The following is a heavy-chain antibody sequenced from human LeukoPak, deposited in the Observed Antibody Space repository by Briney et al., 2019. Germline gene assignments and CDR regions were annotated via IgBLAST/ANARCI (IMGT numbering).Heavy chain of an antibody. J-gene: IGHJ6*02. Sequence: PGGSLRLSCAASGFTFSSYWMHLVRQAPGKGLVWVSRSNSDGSSTTYADSVKGRFTISRDNAKKTLYLQMNSLRAEDTAVYYCARGYSSSSGHGMDVWGQGTTVTVSS. D-gene: IGHD6-6*01. CDR3: ARGYSSSSGHGMDV. CDR2: SNSDGSST. V-gene: IGHV3-74*01. CDR1: GFTFSSYW.